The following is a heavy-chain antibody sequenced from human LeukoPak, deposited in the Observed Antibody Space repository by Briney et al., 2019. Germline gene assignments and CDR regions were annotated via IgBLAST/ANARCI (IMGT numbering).Heavy chain of an antibody. CDR1: RYIFSGYY. Sequence: SVHVSFMACRYIFSGYYIHGVRPAPGQGLAWVESINTDSSKNYAQNLQGRVTIARDTYISTAYMELSRLTSDDTAVYYCAREEQHQRGRHFEYWGQGTLVTVSS. D-gene: IGHD6-13*01. CDR3: AREEQHQRGRHFEY. J-gene: IGHJ4*02. CDR2: INTDSSK. V-gene: IGHV1-2*02.